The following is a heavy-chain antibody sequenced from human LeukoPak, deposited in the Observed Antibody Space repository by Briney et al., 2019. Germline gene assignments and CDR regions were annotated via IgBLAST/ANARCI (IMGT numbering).Heavy chain of an antibody. D-gene: IGHD6-6*01. CDR3: AKEGYGTSSEGRGYFDY. CDR1: GFTFTTYW. J-gene: IGHJ4*02. CDR2: IKNDGSEK. V-gene: IGHV3-7*03. Sequence: GGSLRLSCAASGFTFTTYWMSWVRQPPGKGLEWVANIKNDGSEKYYVDSVKGRFTISRDNSKNTLDLQMNSLRAEDTALYYCAKEGYGTSSEGRGYFDYWGQGTLVTVSS.